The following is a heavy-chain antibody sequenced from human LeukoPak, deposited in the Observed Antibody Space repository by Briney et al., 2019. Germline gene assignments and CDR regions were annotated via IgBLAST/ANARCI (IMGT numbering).Heavy chain of an antibody. CDR3: AKDRYCTSSSCPIDY. CDR1: GFTFSSNY. CDR2: IYSGGST. J-gene: IGHJ4*02. D-gene: IGHD2-15*01. Sequence: PGGSLRLSCAASGFTFSSNYMSWVRQAPGKGLEWVSVIYSGGSTYYADSVKGRFTISRDSAKKSLYLQMNSLRAEDTALYYCAKDRYCTSSSCPIDYWGRGTLVTVSS. V-gene: IGHV3-53*05.